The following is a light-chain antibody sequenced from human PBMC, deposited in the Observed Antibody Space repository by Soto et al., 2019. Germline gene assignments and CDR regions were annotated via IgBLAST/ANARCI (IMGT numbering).Light chain of an antibody. CDR2: TND. CDR1: SSNIGAGYD. Sequence: QSVLTQPPSVSGAPGQRVTISCTGSSSNIGAGYDVHWYQQLPGTAPKLLIYTNDQRPSGVPDRFSGSKSGTSASLAISGLQSEDEADYYCAAWDDSLNGVLFGGGTKVTVL. J-gene: IGLJ2*01. V-gene: IGLV1-40*01. CDR3: AAWDDSLNGVL.